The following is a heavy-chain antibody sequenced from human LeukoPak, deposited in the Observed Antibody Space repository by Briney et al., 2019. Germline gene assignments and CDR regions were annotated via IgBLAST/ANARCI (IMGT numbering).Heavy chain of an antibody. J-gene: IGHJ4*02. CDR3: ARASNGSGRFDY. CDR2: INHSGST. D-gene: IGHD3-10*01. Sequence: SETLPLTCAVYSGSFSVYYWSWIRQPPGKGLEWIGEINHSGSTNYNPSLKSRVTISLDTSKNQFSLKLSSVTAADTAVYYCARASNGSGRFDYWGQGNLVTVSS. V-gene: IGHV4-34*01. CDR1: SGSFSVYY.